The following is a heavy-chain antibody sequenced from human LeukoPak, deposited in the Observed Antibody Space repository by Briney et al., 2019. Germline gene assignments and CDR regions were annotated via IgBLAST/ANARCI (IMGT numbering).Heavy chain of an antibody. CDR1: GYTFTSYG. CDR2: ISAYNGNT. CDR3: ARITIFGVDVAWFDP. Sequence: GASVKVSCKASGYTFTSYGISWVRQAPGQGLEWMGWISAYNGNTNYAQKVQGRVTMSTDTSTSTAYMELRSLRSDDTAVYYCARITIFGVDVAWFDPWGQGTLVTVSS. V-gene: IGHV1-18*01. J-gene: IGHJ5*02. D-gene: IGHD3-3*01.